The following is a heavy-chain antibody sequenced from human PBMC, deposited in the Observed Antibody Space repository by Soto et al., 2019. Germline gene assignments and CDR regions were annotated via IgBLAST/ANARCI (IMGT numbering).Heavy chain of an antibody. D-gene: IGHD6-19*01. J-gene: IGHJ4*02. CDR1: GFTFSSYG. CDR3: AKDISGCPGDY. V-gene: IGHV3-30*18. CDR2: ISYDGSNK. Sequence: QVQLVESGGGVVQPGRSLRLSCAASGFTFSSYGMHWVRQAPGKGLEWVAVISYDGSNKYYADSVKCRFTISRDNSKNTLYLQMNSLRAEDTAVYYCAKDISGCPGDYWGQGTLVTVSS.